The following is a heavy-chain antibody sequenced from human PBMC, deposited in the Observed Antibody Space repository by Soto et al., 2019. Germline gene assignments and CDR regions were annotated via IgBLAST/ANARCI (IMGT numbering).Heavy chain of an antibody. CDR1: GGSISSSSYY. Sequence: PSETLSLTCTVSGGSISSSSYYWGWIRQPPGKGLEWIGSIYYSGSTYYNPSLKSRVTISVDTSKNQFSLKLSSVTAADTAVYYCARLKVVPAAMYYYYYGMDVWGQGTTVTVSS. D-gene: IGHD2-2*01. CDR2: IYYSGST. V-gene: IGHV4-39*01. J-gene: IGHJ6*02. CDR3: ARLKVVPAAMYYYYYGMDV.